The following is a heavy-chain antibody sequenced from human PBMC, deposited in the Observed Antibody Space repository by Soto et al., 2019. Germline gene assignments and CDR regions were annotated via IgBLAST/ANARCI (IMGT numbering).Heavy chain of an antibody. J-gene: IGHJ4*02. D-gene: IGHD1-26*01. V-gene: IGHV1-2*02. CDR1: GYTFTGHY. CDR2: IGPESGAT. CDR3: GRGRSGQIVVFY. Sequence: RASVKVSCKASGYTFTGHYIHWVRQAPEQGPEWMGEIGPESGATRYAQRFQGRVTMTRDMSITTVYMELNNLSPDDTAVYYCGRGRSGQIVVFYWGQGTPVTVYS.